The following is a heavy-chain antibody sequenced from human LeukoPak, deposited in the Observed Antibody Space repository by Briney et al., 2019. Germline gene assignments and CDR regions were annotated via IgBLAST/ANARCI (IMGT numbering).Heavy chain of an antibody. CDR2: IYTSGST. Sequence: SQTLSLTCTVSGGSISSGSYYWSWIRQPAGKGLEWIGRIYTSGSTNYNPSLKSRVTISVDTSKNQSSLKLSSVTAADTAVYYCARDVSSWAYYYYGMDVWGQGTTVTVSS. D-gene: IGHD6-13*01. J-gene: IGHJ6*02. CDR1: GGSISSGSYY. V-gene: IGHV4-61*02. CDR3: ARDVSSWAYYYYGMDV.